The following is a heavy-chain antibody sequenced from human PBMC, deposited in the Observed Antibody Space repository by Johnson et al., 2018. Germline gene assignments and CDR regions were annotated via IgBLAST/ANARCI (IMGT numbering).Heavy chain of an antibody. CDR3: ARDLGPRGRWPPWDF. V-gene: IGHV4-4*07. D-gene: IGHD5-24*01. J-gene: IGHJ1*01. Sequence: QVQLQESGPGLLRPSETLSLTCPVSGDSLSRHYWSWIRQPAGTGLEWIGRIYKSGSVAYNSSLKSRVTMSVDPSNNQFSLKLSSLTAAATAVYSCARDLGPRGRWPPWDFWGQGKLVTVFS. CDR1: GDSLSRHY. CDR2: IYKSGSV.